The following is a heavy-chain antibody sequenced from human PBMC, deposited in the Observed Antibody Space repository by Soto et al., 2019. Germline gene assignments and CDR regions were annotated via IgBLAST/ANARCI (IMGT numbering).Heavy chain of an antibody. J-gene: IGHJ6*02. CDR3: ARKVIPWYSSSWSYYYYYGMDV. CDR2: INHSGST. D-gene: IGHD6-13*01. V-gene: IGHV4-34*01. CDR1: GGSFSGYY. Sequence: PSETLSLTCAVYGGSFSGYYWSWIRQPPGKGLEWIGEINHSGSTNYNPSLKSRVTMSVDTSKNQFSLKLSSVTAADTAVYYCARKVIPWYSSSWSYYYYYGMDVWGQGTTVTVSS.